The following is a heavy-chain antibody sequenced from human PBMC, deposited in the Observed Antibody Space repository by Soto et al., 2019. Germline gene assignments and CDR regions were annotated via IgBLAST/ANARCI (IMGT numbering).Heavy chain of an antibody. CDR3: TRGYGGNSNWFDP. CDR1: GGSISSYY. Sequence: SETLSLTCTVSGGSISSYYWSWIRQPPGKGLEWIGYIYYSGSTNYNPSLKSRVTISVDTSKNQFSLKLSSVTAAVRAVYYCTRGYGGNSNWFDPWGQGTLVTVSS. CDR2: IYYSGST. J-gene: IGHJ5*02. V-gene: IGHV4-59*01. D-gene: IGHD2-21*02.